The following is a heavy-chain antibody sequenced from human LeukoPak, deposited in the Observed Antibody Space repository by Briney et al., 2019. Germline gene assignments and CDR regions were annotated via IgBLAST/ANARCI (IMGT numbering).Heavy chain of an antibody. D-gene: IGHD6-19*01. CDR2: INPSGGST. V-gene: IGHV1-46*01. CDR1: GYTFTSYY. Sequence: ASVKVSCKASGYTFTSYYMQWVRQAPGQGLEWMGIINPSGGSTSYAQKFQGRVTMTRDTSTSTVYMELSSLRSEDTAVYYCARDSELIAVAGTGGDYWGQGTLVTVSS. J-gene: IGHJ4*02. CDR3: ARDSELIAVAGTGGDY.